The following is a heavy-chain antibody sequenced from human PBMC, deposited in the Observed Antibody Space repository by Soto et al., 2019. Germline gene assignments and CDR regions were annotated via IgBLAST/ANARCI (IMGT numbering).Heavy chain of an antibody. V-gene: IGHV3-9*01. CDR3: AKDVSSGWYTGGGRFDP. CDR1: GFTFDDYA. CDR2: VSWNSVSV. Sequence: EVQLVESGGGLVQPGRSLRLSCVASGFTFDDYAMHWVRQAPGKGLEWVSSVSWNSVSVGYADSVKGRFTISRDNGENTLYLQMNILRTEDTAMYYCAKDVSSGWYTGGGRFDPWGQGTLVTVSS. D-gene: IGHD6-19*01. J-gene: IGHJ5*02.